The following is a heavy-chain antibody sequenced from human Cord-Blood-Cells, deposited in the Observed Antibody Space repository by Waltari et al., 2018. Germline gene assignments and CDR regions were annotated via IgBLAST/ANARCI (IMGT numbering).Heavy chain of an antibody. D-gene: IGHD3-9*01. V-gene: IGHV4-34*01. CDR2: INHSGST. Sequence: QVQLQQWGAGLLKPSETLSLTCAVYGGSFSGYYWSWIRQPPGKGLEWIGEINHSGSTNYNPALKSRVTISVDTAKNQFSLKLSSGTAADTAMYYLASHVRLLRYFGWLLEGFDYWGQGTLVTVSS. J-gene: IGHJ4*02. CDR1: GGSFSGYY. CDR3: ASHVRLLRYFGWLLEGFDY.